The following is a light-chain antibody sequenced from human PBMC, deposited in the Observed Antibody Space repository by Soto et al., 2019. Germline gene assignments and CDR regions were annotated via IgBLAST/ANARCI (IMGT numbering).Light chain of an antibody. CDR1: SSDVGGYNY. CDR2: EVS. Sequence: QSALTQPASVSGSPGQSITISCTGTSSDVGGYNYVSWYQQHPGKAPKLMIYEVSNRPSGVSNRFSGYKSGNKASLTISGLQAEDEADYYCSTYTSSSTYVFGTGTKATVL. CDR3: STYTSSSTYV. J-gene: IGLJ1*01. V-gene: IGLV2-14*01.